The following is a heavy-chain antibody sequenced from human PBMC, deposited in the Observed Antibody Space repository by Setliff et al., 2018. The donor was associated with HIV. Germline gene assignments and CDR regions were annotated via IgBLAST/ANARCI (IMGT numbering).Heavy chain of an antibody. V-gene: IGHV4-61*02. J-gene: IGHJ6*02. Sequence: TLSLTCTVAGGSTSSSSYYWGWIRQPAGKGLEWIGRIYTSGSTNYNPSLKSRVTISVDTSKNQFSLKLSSVTAADTAVYYCARDVTLIVEGGMDVWGQGTTVTVSS. CDR1: GGSTSSSSYY. D-gene: IGHD3-22*01. CDR2: IYTSGST. CDR3: ARDVTLIVEGGMDV.